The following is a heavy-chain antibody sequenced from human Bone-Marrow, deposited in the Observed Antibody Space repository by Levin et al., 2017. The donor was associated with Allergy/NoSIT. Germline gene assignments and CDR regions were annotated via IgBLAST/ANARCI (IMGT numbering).Heavy chain of an antibody. J-gene: IGHJ6*02. CDR3: GKDRNRYGNSGIDV. D-gene: IGHD5-18*01. CDR2: ISWNSLTS. CDR1: GLNFDDYG. Sequence: GGSLRLSCVASGLNFDDYGMHWVRQVPGEGLEWVSRISWNSLTSDYADSVKGRFTISRDNAKSSLYLQMDSLRVEDTALYYCGKDRNRYGNSGIDVWGRGTRVTVSS. V-gene: IGHV3-9*01.